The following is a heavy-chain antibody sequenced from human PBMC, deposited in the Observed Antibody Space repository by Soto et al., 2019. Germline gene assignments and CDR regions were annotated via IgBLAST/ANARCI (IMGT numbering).Heavy chain of an antibody. Sequence: QVQLVQSGAEVKKPGASVKVSCKASGYTFTSYGICWVRQAPGQGLEWMGWISGYNGNTNYAQNRQGRGTMTTDTSTSTVYMELRSLRSDDTAVYYCARRCSSTRCLELWGRGTLVIVSS. J-gene: IGHJ2*01. CDR3: ARRCSSTRCLEL. CDR2: ISGYNGNT. CDR1: GYTFTSYG. D-gene: IGHD2-2*01. V-gene: IGHV1-18*01.